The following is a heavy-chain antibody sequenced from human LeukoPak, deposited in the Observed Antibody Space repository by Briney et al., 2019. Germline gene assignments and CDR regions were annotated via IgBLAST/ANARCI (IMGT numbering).Heavy chain of an antibody. CDR1: GFIFSDYE. J-gene: IGHJ4*02. V-gene: IGHV3-74*03. CDR2: ILADGTTT. Sequence: GGSLRLSCAASGFIFSDYEMYWVGQAPGKGLVWVSRILADGTTTMYADSVKGRFTISRDNAKNTLYLQMNSLRAEDTAAYYCARGNYGFDYWGQGTLVIVSS. D-gene: IGHD1-7*01. CDR3: ARGNYGFDY.